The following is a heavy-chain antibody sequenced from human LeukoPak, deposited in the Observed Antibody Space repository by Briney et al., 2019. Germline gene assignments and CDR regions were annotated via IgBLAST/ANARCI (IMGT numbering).Heavy chain of an antibody. D-gene: IGHD3-10*01. J-gene: IGHJ3*02. CDR1: GYTFTAYA. CDR2: INTNTGNP. V-gene: IGHV7-4-1*02. CDR3: ARHDNGGMVRGIIPADALDI. Sequence: ASVKVSCKASGYTFTAYAMIWVRQAPGQGLEWMGWINTNTGNPTYAQGLTGRFVFSLDTSVSTAYLQISSLKAEDTAVYYCARHDNGGMVRGIIPADALDIWGQGTMVTVSS.